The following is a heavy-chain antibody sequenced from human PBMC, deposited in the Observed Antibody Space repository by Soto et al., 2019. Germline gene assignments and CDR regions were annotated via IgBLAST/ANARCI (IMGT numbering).Heavy chain of an antibody. V-gene: IGHV4-30-2*01. J-gene: IGHJ6*02. CDR2: SFHSGTT. CDR3: ARGDAGYYGMDV. Sequence: SETLSLTCAVSGGSISSGGYFWSWVRQPPGKGLEWIGYSFHSGTTSYNPPLKSRVIISIDRSKNQFSLKLSSVTTADTAVYYCARGDAGYYGMDVWCQGTSVTVSS. CDR1: GGSISSGGYF.